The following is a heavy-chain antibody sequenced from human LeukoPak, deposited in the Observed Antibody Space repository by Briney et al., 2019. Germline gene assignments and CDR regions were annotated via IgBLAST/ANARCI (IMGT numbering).Heavy chain of an antibody. D-gene: IGHD4-23*01. V-gene: IGHV3-48*01. Sequence: GGSLRLSCAASGFTFSSYSMNWVRQAPGKGLEWVSYISSSSSTIYYADSVKGRFTISRDNAKNSLYLQMNSLRVEDTAVYYCARGRPHGNDYWGQGTLVTVSS. J-gene: IGHJ4*02. CDR2: ISSSSSTI. CDR1: GFTFSSYS. CDR3: ARGRPHGNDY.